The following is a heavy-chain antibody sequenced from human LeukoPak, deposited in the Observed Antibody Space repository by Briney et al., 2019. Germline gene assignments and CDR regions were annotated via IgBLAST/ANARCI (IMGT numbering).Heavy chain of an antibody. CDR3: ARQGYCSSTSCRGWFDP. V-gene: IGHV4-39*01. CDR2: IYYSGST. Sequence: PSETLSLTCTVSGGSISSSSYYWGWIRQPPGKGLEWIGSIYYSGSTYYNPSLKSRVTISVDTSKNQFSLKLSSVTAADTAVYYCARQGYCSSTSCRGWFDPWGQGTLVTVSS. J-gene: IGHJ5*02. CDR1: GGSISSSSYY. D-gene: IGHD2-2*01.